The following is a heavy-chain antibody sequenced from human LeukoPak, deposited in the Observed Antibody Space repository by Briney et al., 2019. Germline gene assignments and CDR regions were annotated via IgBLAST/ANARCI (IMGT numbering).Heavy chain of an antibody. CDR1: GGSISSGGYY. D-gene: IGHD3-22*01. Sequence: SETLSLTCTVSGGSISSGGYYWNWIRQHPGKGLEWIGYIYYSGSTYYNPSLKSRVTISVDTSKNQFSLKLSSVTAADTAVYYCARKTMIVVVNWFDPWGQGTLVTVSS. V-gene: IGHV4-31*03. CDR2: IYYSGST. CDR3: ARKTMIVVVNWFDP. J-gene: IGHJ5*02.